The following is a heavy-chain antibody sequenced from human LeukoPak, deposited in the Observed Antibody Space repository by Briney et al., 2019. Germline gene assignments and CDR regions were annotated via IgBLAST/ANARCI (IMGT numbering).Heavy chain of an antibody. V-gene: IGHV4-34*01. CDR2: INHSGST. J-gene: IGHJ5*02. CDR1: GGSFSGYY. D-gene: IGHD6-6*01. Sequence: SETLSLTCAVYGGSFSGYYWSWIRQPPGKGLEWIGEINHSGSTNYNPSLKSRVTISVDTSKNQLSLKLSSVAAADTAVYYCARGDSSSSPGWFDPWGQGTLVTVSS. CDR3: ARGDSSSSPGWFDP.